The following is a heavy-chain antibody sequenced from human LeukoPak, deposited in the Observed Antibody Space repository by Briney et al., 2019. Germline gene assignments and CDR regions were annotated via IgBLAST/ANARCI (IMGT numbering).Heavy chain of an antibody. CDR3: ARVIAVAGTGFCDY. CDR2: IYTSGST. CDR1: GGSISSYY. V-gene: IGHV4-4*07. Sequence: SETLSLTCTVSGGSISSYYWSWIRQPAGKGLEWIGRIYTSGSTNYNPSLKSRVTISVDTSKNQFSLKLSSVTAADTAVYYCARVIAVAGTGFCDYWGQGTLVTVSS. D-gene: IGHD6-19*01. J-gene: IGHJ4*02.